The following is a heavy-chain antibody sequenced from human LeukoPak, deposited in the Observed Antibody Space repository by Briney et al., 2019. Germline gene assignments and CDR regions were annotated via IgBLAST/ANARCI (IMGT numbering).Heavy chain of an antibody. CDR3: TTRRVAVATYFDY. Sequence: GGYLRLSCAASGFTFSNAWMSWVRQAPGKGLEWVGRIKSKTDGGTTDYAAPVKGRFTISRDDSKNTLYLQMNSLKTEDTAVYYCTTRRVAVATYFDYWGQGTLVTVSS. D-gene: IGHD6-19*01. CDR2: IKSKTDGGTT. V-gene: IGHV3-15*01. J-gene: IGHJ4*02. CDR1: GFTFSNAW.